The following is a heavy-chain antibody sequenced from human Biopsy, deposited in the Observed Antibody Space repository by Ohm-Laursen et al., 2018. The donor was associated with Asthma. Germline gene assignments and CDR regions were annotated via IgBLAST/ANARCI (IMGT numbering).Heavy chain of an antibody. V-gene: IGHV1-24*01. CDR2: HDHEEGGA. D-gene: IGHD4-17*01. Sequence: ASVTVSCKISGYSLTDLSMHWVRQAPGQGLEWMGGHDHEEGGAVNTRRFQGRVTMTEDTSTDTAYMELSSLSSDDTAVYYCASDFPKDYVRYNFQFWGQGTLVTVSS. CDR1: GYSLTDLS. J-gene: IGHJ4*02. CDR3: ASDFPKDYVRYNFQF.